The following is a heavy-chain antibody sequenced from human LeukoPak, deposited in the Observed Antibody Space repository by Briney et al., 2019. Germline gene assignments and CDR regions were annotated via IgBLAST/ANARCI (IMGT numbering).Heavy chain of an antibody. CDR3: ARDGSRTAMADGWFDP. D-gene: IGHD5-18*01. CDR2: IIPIFGTA. Sequence: AASVKVSCKASGGTFSSYAISWVRQAPGQGLEWMGGIIPIFGTANYAQKFQGRVTITTDESTSTAYMELSSLRSEDTAVYYCARDGSRTAMADGWFDPWGQGTLVTVSS. CDR1: GGTFSSYA. J-gene: IGHJ5*02. V-gene: IGHV1-69*05.